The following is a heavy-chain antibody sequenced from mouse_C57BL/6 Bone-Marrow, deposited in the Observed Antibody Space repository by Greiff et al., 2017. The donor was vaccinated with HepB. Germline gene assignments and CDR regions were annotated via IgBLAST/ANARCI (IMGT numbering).Heavy chain of an antibody. Sequence: VQLQQSGAELVRPGTSVKMSCKASGYTFTNYWIGWAKQRPGHGLEWIGDIYPGGGYNNYNEKFKGKATLTADKSSSTAYMQFSSRTSEDSAIYYCARSPITTGWYFDVWGTGTTVTVSS. CDR3: ARSPITTGWYFDV. CDR2: IYPGGGYN. J-gene: IGHJ1*03. CDR1: GYTFTNYW. V-gene: IGHV1-63*01. D-gene: IGHD1-1*01.